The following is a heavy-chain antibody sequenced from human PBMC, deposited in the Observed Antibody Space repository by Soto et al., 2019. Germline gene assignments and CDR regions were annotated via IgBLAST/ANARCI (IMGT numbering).Heavy chain of an antibody. V-gene: IGHV3-15*01. CDR2: IKSKTDGGTT. J-gene: IGHJ6*02. Sequence: PGGSLRLSXAASGFTFSNAWMSWVRQAPGKGLEWVGRIKSKTDGGTTDYAAPVKGRFTISRDDSKNTLYLQMNSLKTEDTAVYYCTTRRGYSYGYGYYYYYGMDVWGQGTTVTVSS. D-gene: IGHD5-18*01. CDR3: TTRRGYSYGYGYYYYYGMDV. CDR1: GFTFSNAW.